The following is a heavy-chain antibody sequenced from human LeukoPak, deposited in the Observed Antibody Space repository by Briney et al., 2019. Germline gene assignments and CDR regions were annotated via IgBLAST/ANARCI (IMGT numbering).Heavy chain of an antibody. Sequence: SETLSLTCTVSGGSISSGSYYWSWIRQPAGKGLEWIGRIYTSGSTNYNPSLKSRVTISVDTSKNQSSLKLKSVTAADTAVYYCARGGYYGSGNDFRFDPWGQGTLVTVSS. D-gene: IGHD3-10*01. CDR1: GGSISSGSYY. CDR2: IYTSGST. CDR3: ARGGYYGSGNDFRFDP. V-gene: IGHV4-61*02. J-gene: IGHJ5*02.